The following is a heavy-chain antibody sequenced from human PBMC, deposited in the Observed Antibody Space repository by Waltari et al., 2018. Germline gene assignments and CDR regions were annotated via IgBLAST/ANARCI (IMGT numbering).Heavy chain of an antibody. CDR2: NYPGDSDT. J-gene: IGHJ4*02. V-gene: IGHV5-51*01. Sequence: EVQLVQSGAEVKKPGESLKISCKGSGYSFTSYWIGWVRQMPGKGLEWMGINYPGDSDTRYSPSFQGQVTSSADKSISTAYLQWSSLKASDTAMYYCARHIHQPYGHTLRAIDYWGQGTLVTVSS. CDR3: ARHIHQPYGHTLRAIDY. D-gene: IGHD3-10*01. CDR1: GYSFTSYW.